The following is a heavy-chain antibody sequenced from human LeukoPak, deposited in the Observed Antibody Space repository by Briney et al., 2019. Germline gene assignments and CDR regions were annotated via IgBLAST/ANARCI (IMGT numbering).Heavy chain of an antibody. D-gene: IGHD2-21*02. CDR1: RFTFSNYW. Sequence: PGGSLRLSCVASRFTFSNYWMSWVRQAPGKGLECVANINQDGSKKPYADSMKGRFTISRDNAKESLYLQLNSLRADDTAVYYCAKWGPHCVGDYCPALDSWGQGTLVTVSS. CDR2: INQDGSKK. V-gene: IGHV3-7*01. J-gene: IGHJ4*02. CDR3: AKWGPHCVGDYCPALDS.